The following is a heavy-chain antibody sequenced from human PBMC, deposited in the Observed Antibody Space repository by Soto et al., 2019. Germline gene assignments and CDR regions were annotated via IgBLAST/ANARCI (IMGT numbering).Heavy chain of an antibody. CDR2: IIPIFGTA. Sequence: SVKVSCKASGGTFSSYAISWVRQAPGQGLEWMGGIIPIFGTANYAQKFQGRVTITADESTSTAYMELSSLRSEDTAVYYCARESLEGSGSYSGLRRLGMDVWGQGTTVTVSS. CDR1: GGTFSSYA. V-gene: IGHV1-69*13. D-gene: IGHD1-26*01. J-gene: IGHJ6*02. CDR3: ARESLEGSGSYSGLRRLGMDV.